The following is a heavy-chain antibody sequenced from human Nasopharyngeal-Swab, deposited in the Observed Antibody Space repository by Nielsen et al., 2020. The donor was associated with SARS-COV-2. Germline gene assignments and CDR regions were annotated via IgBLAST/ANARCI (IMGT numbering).Heavy chain of an antibody. J-gene: IGHJ4*02. CDR1: GYIFTSYV. CDR3: ARHGVAEDY. Sequence: ASVKVSCQASGYIFTSYVISWVRQARGQGLEWMGWIGAYNGNTNYAQKFQDRVTMTTDTSTSTVYMELRSLRSDDTAVYYCARHGVAEDYWGQGTLVTVSS. D-gene: IGHD3-3*01. V-gene: IGHV1-18*01. CDR2: IGAYNGNT.